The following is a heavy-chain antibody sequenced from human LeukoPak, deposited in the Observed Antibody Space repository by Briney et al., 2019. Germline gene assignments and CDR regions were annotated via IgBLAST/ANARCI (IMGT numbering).Heavy chain of an antibody. J-gene: IGHJ2*01. Sequence: GASVKVSCKASGYTFSDYGVSWVRQAPGQGLEWMGRISTYNDNTNYAQKFQGRVTVTTDTATNTAYMELRNLTSDDTAVYYCAGDGMQLWLRGYFDLWGRGTLVTVSS. CDR3: AGDGMQLWLRGYFDL. CDR1: GYTFSDYG. V-gene: IGHV1-18*01. D-gene: IGHD5-18*01. CDR2: ISTYNDNT.